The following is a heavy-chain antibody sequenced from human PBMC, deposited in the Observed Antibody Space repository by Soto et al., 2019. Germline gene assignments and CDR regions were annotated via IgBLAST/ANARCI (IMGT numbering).Heavy chain of an antibody. CDR1: GFTFSDYY. CDR3: ARVRGYYDSSGFDY. J-gene: IGHJ4*02. CDR2: ISGGGGSTI. V-gene: IGHV3-11*01. D-gene: IGHD3-22*01. Sequence: QVQLVESGGGSVKPGGSLRLSCADSGFTFSDYYMSWIRQSPGKGLEWVSYISGGGGSTISYADSVKGRFTISRDNAQNSLYLQMNSLRAEDTAVYYCARVRGYYDSSGFDYWGRGALVAVSS.